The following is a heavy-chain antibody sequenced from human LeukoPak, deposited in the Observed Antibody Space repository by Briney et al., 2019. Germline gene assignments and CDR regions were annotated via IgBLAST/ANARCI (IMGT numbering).Heavy chain of an antibody. CDR2: IGEDGRNR. J-gene: IGHJ4*02. Sequence: GGSLRLSCAAPGFTVSSNYMSWVRQAPGKGLVWVSRIGEDGRNRNYADSVKGRFTISRDNAKSTLYLQMNSLRAEDTALYYCARDIVIGSGTYLDWGQGTLVTVSS. V-gene: IGHV3-74*01. CDR3: ARDIVIGSGTYLD. D-gene: IGHD3-10*01. CDR1: GFTVSSNY.